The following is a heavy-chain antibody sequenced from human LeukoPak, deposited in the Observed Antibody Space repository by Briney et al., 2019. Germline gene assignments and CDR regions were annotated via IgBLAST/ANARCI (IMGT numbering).Heavy chain of an antibody. J-gene: IGHJ4*02. CDR1: GGSISSYY. CDR2: IYTSGGI. D-gene: IGHD3-10*01. Sequence: PSETLSLTCTVSGGSISSYYWSWIRQPAGKGLEWIGRIYTSGGIDYNPSLRSRVTISVDTSKNQFSLKLSSVTAADTAVYYCARYMVRGVIYTFDYWGQGTLVTVSS. CDR3: ARYMVRGVIYTFDY. V-gene: IGHV4-4*07.